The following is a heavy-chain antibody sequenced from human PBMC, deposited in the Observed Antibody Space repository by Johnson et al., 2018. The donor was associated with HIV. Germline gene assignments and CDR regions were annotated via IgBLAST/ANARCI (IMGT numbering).Heavy chain of an antibody. CDR3: ARSSGSYRSDAFDI. J-gene: IGHJ3*02. D-gene: IGHD1-26*01. Sequence: GLVQPGRSLRLSCAASGFTFDDYAMHWVRQAPGKGLEWVSVIHSDDSTYYADSVKGRLTISRDNSKNTVYLQMNSLRAEDTAVYYCARSSGSYRSDAFDIWGQGTMVTVSS. CDR1: GFTFDDYA. V-gene: IGHV3-66*01. CDR2: IHSDDST.